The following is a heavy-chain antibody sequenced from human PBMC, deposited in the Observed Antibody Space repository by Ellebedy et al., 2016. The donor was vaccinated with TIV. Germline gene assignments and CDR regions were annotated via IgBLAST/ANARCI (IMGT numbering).Heavy chain of an antibody. CDR2: ISYDGSYK. Sequence: GGSLRLXCAASAFTFSRFGMYWVRQAPGKGLEWVAGISYDGSYKYYADSVKGRFTVSRDNSKNSLFLQLNSPRAEDTAVYYCAKDSGFWSGYSDYWGQGTLVTVSS. V-gene: IGHV3-30*18. D-gene: IGHD3-3*01. CDR3: AKDSGFWSGYSDY. J-gene: IGHJ4*02. CDR1: AFTFSRFG.